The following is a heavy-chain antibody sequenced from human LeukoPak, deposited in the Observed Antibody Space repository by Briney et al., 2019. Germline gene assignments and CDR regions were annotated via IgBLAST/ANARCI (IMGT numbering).Heavy chain of an antibody. D-gene: IGHD3-3*01. V-gene: IGHV4-34*01. CDR3: ARGVRVNDFWSGYSRDYFDY. CDR1: AGSFSGYY. CDR2: INHSGST. J-gene: IGHJ4*02. Sequence: SETLSLTCGVYAGSFSGYYWSWLRQPPGKGLEWIGEINHSGSTNYNTSLKSRVTIPVDTSKNQSSLKLSSVTAADAAVYYCARGVRVNDFWSGYSRDYFDYWGEGTLVTVSS.